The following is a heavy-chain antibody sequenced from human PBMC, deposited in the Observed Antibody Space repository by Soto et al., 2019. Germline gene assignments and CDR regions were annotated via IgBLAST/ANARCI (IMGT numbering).Heavy chain of an antibody. CDR3: ARALVTDYNSRDYHYYFAMDV. V-gene: IGHV4-34*09. D-gene: IGHD3-22*01. CDR2: VYHTGTT. CDR1: GGSFSGYY. J-gene: IGHJ6*02. Sequence: PSETLSLTCAVYGGSFSGYYWSWIRHLLGKGLEWIANVYHTGTTYYNPSLKSRVSMSVDTSQNQFSLILASVTAADTAVYYCARALVTDYNSRDYHYYFAMDVWGQGTSVTVSS.